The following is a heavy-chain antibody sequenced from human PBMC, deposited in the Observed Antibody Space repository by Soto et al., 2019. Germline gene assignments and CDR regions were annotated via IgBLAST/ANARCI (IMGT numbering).Heavy chain of an antibody. CDR3: SRRAREGFDS. D-gene: IGHD1-26*01. CDR1: GGTVRSSNYY. J-gene: IGHJ5*01. V-gene: IGHV4-39*02. Sequence: SETLSRTCTVSGGTVRSSNYYWAWIRQHPGKVLEWIGSIDYSGSTYYNPSLTSLVTISVDTSKNHFSLKLGTVTAADTALYYCSRRAREGFDSWGQGTLVTVSS. CDR2: IDYSGST.